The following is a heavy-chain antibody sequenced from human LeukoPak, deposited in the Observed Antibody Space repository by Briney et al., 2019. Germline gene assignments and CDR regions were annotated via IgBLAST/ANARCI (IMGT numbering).Heavy chain of an antibody. V-gene: IGHV4-59*08. J-gene: IGHJ6*02. D-gene: IGHD2-2*02. CDR1: GGSISSYY. CDR3: ARLRVVPAAILRYYYGMDV. CDR2: IYYSGST. Sequence: SETLSLTCTVSGGSISSYYWSWIRQPPGKGLEWIGYIYYSGSTNYNPSLKSRVTISVDTSKNQFSLKLSSVTAADTAVYYCARLRVVPAAILRYYYGMDVWGQGTTVTVSS.